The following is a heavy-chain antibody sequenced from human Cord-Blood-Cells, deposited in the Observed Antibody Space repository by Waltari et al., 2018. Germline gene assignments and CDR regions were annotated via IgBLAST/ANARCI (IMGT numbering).Heavy chain of an antibody. CDR3: AQPWTGDDAFDI. Sequence: QVQLVQSGAEVKKPGSSVKVSCKASGGTFSSYSLSWVRQAPGQGLEWMGGIIPIFGKANYAQKFQGRVTIIADESTSTAYMELSSLRSEDTAVYYCAQPWTGDDAFDIWGQGTMVTVSS. CDR1: GGTFSSYS. D-gene: IGHD7-27*01. V-gene: IGHV1-69*01. CDR2: IIPIFGKA. J-gene: IGHJ3*02.